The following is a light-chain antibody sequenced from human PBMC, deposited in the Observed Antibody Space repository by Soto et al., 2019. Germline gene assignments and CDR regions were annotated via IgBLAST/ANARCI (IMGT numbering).Light chain of an antibody. CDR2: GAS. CDR3: QQYYSDWT. Sequence: EIVLTQSPGTLSLSPGERATLSCRASQSVSSSYLAWYQQKPGQAPRLLISGASTRATGIPARFSGSGSGTEFTLTISSLQPDDFATYYCQQYYSDWTFGQGTKVDNK. V-gene: IGKV3-20*01. J-gene: IGKJ1*01. CDR1: QSVSSSY.